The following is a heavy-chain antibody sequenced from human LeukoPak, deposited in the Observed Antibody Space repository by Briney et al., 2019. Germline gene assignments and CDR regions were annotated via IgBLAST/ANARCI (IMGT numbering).Heavy chain of an antibody. CDR1: GGSISDKY. V-gene: IGHV4-59*07. Sequence: PSDTLSLTCTVSGGSISDKYWSWLRQLPGKALEWIVHIHYSGTTSYNPSLKSRVVISVDTSKNQFSLKLNSVTAADTAMYYCATVPGYSYGYGYFDYWGQGTLVTVSS. J-gene: IGHJ4*02. CDR2: IHYSGTT. CDR3: ATVPGYSYGYGYFDY. D-gene: IGHD5-18*01.